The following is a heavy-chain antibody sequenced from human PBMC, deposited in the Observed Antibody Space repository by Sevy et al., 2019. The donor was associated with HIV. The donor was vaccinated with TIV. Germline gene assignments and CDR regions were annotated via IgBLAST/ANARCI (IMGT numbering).Heavy chain of an antibody. J-gene: IGHJ4*02. CDR3: ARDTLKYYYDSSGYYYGKAHYFDY. CDR2: ISYDGSNK. CDR1: GFTFSSYA. V-gene: IGHV3-30-3*01. Sequence: GGSLRLSCAASGFTFSSYAMHWVRQAPGKGLEWVAVISYDGSNKYYADSVKGRFTISRDNSKNTLYLQMNSLRAEETAVYYCARDTLKYYYDSSGYYYGKAHYFDYWGQGTLVTVSS. D-gene: IGHD3-22*01.